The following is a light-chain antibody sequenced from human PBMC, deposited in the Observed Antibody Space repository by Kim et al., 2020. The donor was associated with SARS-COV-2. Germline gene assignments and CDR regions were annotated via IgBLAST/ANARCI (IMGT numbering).Light chain of an antibody. V-gene: IGLV3-1*01. CDR1: KLGDKY. CDR2: QDS. CDR3: QAWDSSTEV. J-gene: IGLJ1*01. Sequence: SYELTQPPSVSVSPGQTASITCSGDKLGDKYACWYQQKPDQSPVLVIYQDSKRPSGIPERFSGSNSGNTATLTISGTQAMDEADYYCQAWDSSTEVFGTGTKVTVL.